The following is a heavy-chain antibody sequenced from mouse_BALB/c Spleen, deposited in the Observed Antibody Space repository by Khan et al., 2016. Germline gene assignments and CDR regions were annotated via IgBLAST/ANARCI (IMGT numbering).Heavy chain of an antibody. V-gene: IGHV1-7*01. Sequence: QVQLQQSGAELAKPGASVKMSCKASGYTFTSYWMHWVKQRPGQGLEWIGYINPSTGYTEYNQKFKDKATLTADKSSSTAYMQLSSLTSEDSAVYYCASSGLGYYFDYWGQGTTLTVSS. CDR1: GYTFTSYW. J-gene: IGHJ2*01. CDR2: INPSTGYT. CDR3: ASSGLGYYFDY. D-gene: IGHD4-1*01.